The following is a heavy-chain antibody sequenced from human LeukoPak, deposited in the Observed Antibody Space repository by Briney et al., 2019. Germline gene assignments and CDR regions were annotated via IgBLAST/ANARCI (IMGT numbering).Heavy chain of an antibody. D-gene: IGHD1-26*01. Sequence: GGSLRLSCAASGFTFSSYSMNWVRQAPGKGLEWVSSISSSSSHIYYADSVKGRFTISRDNAKNSLYLQMNSLRAEDTAVYYCARAPRGATDFDYWGQGTLVTVSS. J-gene: IGHJ4*02. CDR1: GFTFSSYS. CDR3: ARAPRGATDFDY. V-gene: IGHV3-21*01. CDR2: ISSSSSHI.